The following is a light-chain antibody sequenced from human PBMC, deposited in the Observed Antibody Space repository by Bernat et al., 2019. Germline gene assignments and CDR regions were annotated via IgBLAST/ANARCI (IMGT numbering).Light chain of an antibody. J-gene: IGKJ3*01. CDR1: QSVSSY. CDR2: DAS. V-gene: IGKV3-11*01. CDR3: QQRSNLPRVT. Sequence: EIVLTQSPATLSLSPGERATLSCRASQSVSSYLAWYQQKPGQAPRLLIYDASNRATGIPSRFSGSGSGTDFTLTISSLDPEDFAVYYCQQRSNLPRVTFGPGTKVDIK.